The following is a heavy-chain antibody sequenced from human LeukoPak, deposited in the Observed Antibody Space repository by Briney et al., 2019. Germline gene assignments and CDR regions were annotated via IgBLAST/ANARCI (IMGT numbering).Heavy chain of an antibody. D-gene: IGHD3-22*01. V-gene: IGHV3-23*01. CDR1: GFTFSSYA. Sequence: RAGGLLRLSCAASGFTFSSYAMSWVRQAPGKGLEWVSAISGSGGSTDYVDFVKGRFTISRDNSKNTLYLQMSSLRAEDTAVYYCAKALYYDNSGFYPFDCWAQGTRVTVSS. CDR2: ISGSGGST. CDR3: AKALYYDNSGFYPFDC. J-gene: IGHJ4*02.